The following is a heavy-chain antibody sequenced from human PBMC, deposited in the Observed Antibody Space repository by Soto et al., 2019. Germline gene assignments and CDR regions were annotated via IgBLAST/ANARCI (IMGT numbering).Heavy chain of an antibody. CDR1: GYTFTSYA. D-gene: IGHD6-13*01. CDR3: ARAAKIAADPRFDY. CDR2: INAGNGNT. V-gene: IGHV1-3*01. Sequence: QVQLVQSGAEVKKPGASVKVSCKASGYTFTSYAMHWVCQAPGQRLEWMGWINAGNGNTKYSQKFQGRVTITRDTSASTAYMELSSLRSEDTAVYYCARAAKIAADPRFDYWGQGTLVTVSS. J-gene: IGHJ4*02.